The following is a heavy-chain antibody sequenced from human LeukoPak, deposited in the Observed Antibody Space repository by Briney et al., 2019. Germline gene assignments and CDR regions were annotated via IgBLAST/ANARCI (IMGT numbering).Heavy chain of an antibody. J-gene: IGHJ4*02. Sequence: GGSLRLSCAASGFTFRTYGMNWVRQAPGKGLEWISYINSNSDTVHYSNSVEGRFTISRDNAKNTLYLQMNSLRAEDTAVYYCVGYCTGGSCYEGNYWGQGTLVTVSS. V-gene: IGHV3-48*04. CDR2: INSNSDTV. D-gene: IGHD2-15*01. CDR3: VGYCTGGSCYEGNY. CDR1: GFTFRTYG.